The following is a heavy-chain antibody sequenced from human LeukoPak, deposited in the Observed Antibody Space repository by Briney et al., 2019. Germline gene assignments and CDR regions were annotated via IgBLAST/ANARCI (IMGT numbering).Heavy chain of an antibody. CDR1: GFTFSSYG. V-gene: IGHV3-23*01. Sequence: PGASLRLSCAASGFTFSSYGMSWVRQAPGKGLEWVSAISGSGGSTYYADSVKGRFTISRDNSKSTLYLQMNILRAEDTAVYYCAKDHPVFYYWGQGTLVTVSS. CDR2: ISGSGGST. J-gene: IGHJ4*02. CDR3: AKDHPVFYY.